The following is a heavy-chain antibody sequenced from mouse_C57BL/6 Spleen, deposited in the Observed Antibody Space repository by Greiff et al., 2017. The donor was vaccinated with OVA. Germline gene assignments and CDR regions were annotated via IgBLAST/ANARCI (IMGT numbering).Heavy chain of an antibody. D-gene: IGHD1-1*01. CDR3: ARRRGTITTVVVEDAMDY. J-gene: IGHJ4*01. CDR1: GFNIKDYY. V-gene: IGHV14-4*01. Sequence: EVQLQQSGAELVRPGASVKLSCTASGFNIKDYYMHWVKQRPEQGLEWIGWIDPENGDTEYASKFQGKATITADTSSNTAYLQLSSLTSEDSAVYYCARRRGTITTVVVEDAMDYWGQGTSVTVSS. CDR2: IDPENGDT.